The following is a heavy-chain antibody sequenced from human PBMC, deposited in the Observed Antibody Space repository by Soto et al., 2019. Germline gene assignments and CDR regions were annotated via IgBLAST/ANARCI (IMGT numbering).Heavy chain of an antibody. CDR2: ISGSGGST. Sequence: GGSLRLSCAASGITFSSFPQSWVRPAPGKGLEWVSAISGSGGSTQYADSVKGRFTISRDNSKNTLYLQMNSLRAEDTAVYYCAKYYYDCWSGYFYYFDYWGQGTLVTVSS. CDR1: GITFSSFP. V-gene: IGHV3-23*01. J-gene: IGHJ4*02. D-gene: IGHD3-3*01. CDR3: AKYYYDCWSGYFYYFDY.